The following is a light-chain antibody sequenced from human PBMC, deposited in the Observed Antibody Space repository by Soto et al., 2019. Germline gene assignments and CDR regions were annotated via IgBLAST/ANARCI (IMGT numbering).Light chain of an antibody. V-gene: IGLV2-14*01. CDR3: SSFTNTTTLVV. J-gene: IGLJ2*01. Sequence: QSALTQPPSASGSPGQSVTISCTGTSSDVGGYNYVSWYQQHPGRAPRLMIYEVNYRPSGVSARFSGSKSGNTASLTISGLQTDDEADYYCSSFTNTTTLVVFGGGTKVTVL. CDR1: SSDVGGYNY. CDR2: EVN.